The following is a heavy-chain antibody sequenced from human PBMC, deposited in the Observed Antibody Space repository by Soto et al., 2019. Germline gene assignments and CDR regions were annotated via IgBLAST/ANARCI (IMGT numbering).Heavy chain of an antibody. D-gene: IGHD2-2*01. V-gene: IGHV3-7*01. CDR3: ARGRGCSTGCHNFDY. CDR1: GFTFSSYW. J-gene: IGHJ4*02. Sequence: EVQLVESGGGLVQPGGSLRLSCAAYGFTFSSYWMSWVRQAPGKGLEWVANIKQDGSEKYYVDSVKGRFTISRDNAKNSLYLQMNSLRADDTAVYYCARGRGCSTGCHNFDYWGQGTLVTVSS. CDR2: IKQDGSEK.